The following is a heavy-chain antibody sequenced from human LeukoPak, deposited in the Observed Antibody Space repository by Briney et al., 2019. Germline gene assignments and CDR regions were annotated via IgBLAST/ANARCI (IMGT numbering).Heavy chain of an antibody. CDR3: ARFQKNSGSYFDNAFDI. Sequence: SETLSLTCTVSGYSISSGNYWGWIRQPPGKGLEWMGSIDHSGSIYYNPSLKSRVTISVDTSKNQFSLKVSSVTAADTAVYYCARFQKNSGSYFDNAFDIWGQGTMVTVSS. V-gene: IGHV4-38-2*02. CDR1: GYSISSGNY. D-gene: IGHD1-26*01. J-gene: IGHJ3*02. CDR2: IDHSGSI.